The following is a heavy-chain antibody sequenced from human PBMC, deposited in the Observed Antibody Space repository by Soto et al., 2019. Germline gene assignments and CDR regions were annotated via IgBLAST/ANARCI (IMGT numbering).Heavy chain of an antibody. J-gene: IGHJ4*02. D-gene: IGHD5-12*01. Sequence: QVQLQQWGAGLLKPSETLSLNCAVTGGSLSGYYWSWIRQPPGKGLEWIGEVKDGGHTNYSPSLRGRVTKSSDTANNLFSLRLNSVTAADTGVYYCARGQEGVVATHWDQGSLVTVSS. V-gene: IGHV4-34*01. CDR3: ARGQEGVVATH. CDR2: VKDGGHT. CDR1: GGSLSGYY.